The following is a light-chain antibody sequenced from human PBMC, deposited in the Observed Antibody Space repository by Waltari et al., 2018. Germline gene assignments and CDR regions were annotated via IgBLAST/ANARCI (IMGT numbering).Light chain of an antibody. CDR2: KAS. V-gene: IGKV1-5*03. CDR1: QSISSW. CDR3: QQYNSYPVT. Sequence: DIQMTQSPSTLPASVGDRVTITCRAIQSISSWLAWYQQKPGKAPKLLIYKASSLESGVPSRFSGSGSGTEFTLTITSLQPDDFATYYCQQYNSYPVTFGGGTKVEIK. J-gene: IGKJ4*01.